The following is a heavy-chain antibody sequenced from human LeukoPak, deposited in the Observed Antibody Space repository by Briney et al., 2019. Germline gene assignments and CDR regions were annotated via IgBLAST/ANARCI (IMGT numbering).Heavy chain of an antibody. CDR2: IYYSGST. CDR1: GGSISNYY. Sequence: SETLSLTCTVSGGSISNYYWSWIRQPPGKGLEWIGYIYYSGSTNYNPSLKGRVTISVDTSKNQFSLKLSSVTAADTAVYYCARDRTTGWGNWFDPWGQGTLVTVSS. CDR3: ARDRTTGWGNWFDP. V-gene: IGHV4-59*01. J-gene: IGHJ5*02. D-gene: IGHD4-11*01.